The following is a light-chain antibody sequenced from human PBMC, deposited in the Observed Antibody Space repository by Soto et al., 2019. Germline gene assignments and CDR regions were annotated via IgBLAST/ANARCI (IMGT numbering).Light chain of an antibody. Sequence: DIQMTQSPTSLSVSAGDTVTITCQASRDISVYLNWYQHKPGHPPKLIVYDASKLQTGVPSKFSGSGSGTHFTFTITNLQPEDIATYYCQQYDNFPPYTFGQGTKLDIK. V-gene: IGKV1-33*01. CDR1: RDISVY. J-gene: IGKJ2*01. CDR2: DAS. CDR3: QQYDNFPPYT.